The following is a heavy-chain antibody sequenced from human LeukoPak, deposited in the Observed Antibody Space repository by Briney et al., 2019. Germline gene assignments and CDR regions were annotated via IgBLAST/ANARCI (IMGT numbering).Heavy chain of an antibody. J-gene: IGHJ4*02. CDR1: GGSFSGYY. CDR3: ARALLSYSFDY. V-gene: IGHV4-34*01. D-gene: IGHD1-26*01. CDR2: INHSGST. Sequence: SETLSLTCAVYGGSFSGYYWSWIRQPPGKGLEWIGEINHSGSTNYNPSLKSRVTISVDTSKNQFSLKLSSVTAADAAVYYCARALLSYSFDYWGQGTLVTVSS.